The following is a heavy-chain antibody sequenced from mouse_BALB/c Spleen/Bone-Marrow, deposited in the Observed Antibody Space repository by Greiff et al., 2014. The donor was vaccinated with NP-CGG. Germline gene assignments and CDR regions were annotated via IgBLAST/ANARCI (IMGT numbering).Heavy chain of an antibody. Sequence: EGKLMESGGGLVKPGGSLKLSCAASGFTFSSYTMSWVRQTPEKRLEWVATITSGGSYTYYPDSVKGRFTISRDNAKNTLYLQMSSLKSEDTAMYYCTRDNGPFDYWGQGTTLTVSS. CDR2: ITSGGSYT. CDR3: TRDNGPFDY. D-gene: IGHD1-2*01. V-gene: IGHV5-6-4*01. J-gene: IGHJ2*01. CDR1: GFTFSSYT.